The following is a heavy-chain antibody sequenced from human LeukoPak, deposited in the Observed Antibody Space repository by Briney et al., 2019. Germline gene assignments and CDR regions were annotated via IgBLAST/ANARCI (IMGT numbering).Heavy chain of an antibody. CDR3: ARTDGYSSGWDNWFDP. V-gene: IGHV1-69*01. J-gene: IGHJ5*02. CDR1: GGTFSSYA. Sequence: SVKVSFKASGGTFSSYAISWVRQAPGQGLEWMGGIIPIFGTANYAQKFQGRVTITADESTSTAYMELSSLRSEDTAVYYCARTDGYSSGWDNWFDPWGQGTLVTVSS. CDR2: IIPIFGTA. D-gene: IGHD6-19*01.